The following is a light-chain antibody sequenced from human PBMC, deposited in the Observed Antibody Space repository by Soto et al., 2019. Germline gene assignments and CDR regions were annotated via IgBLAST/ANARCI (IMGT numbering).Light chain of an antibody. V-gene: IGKV3-20*01. CDR3: QQYGSLPIT. CDR1: QSVTSSQSLSNSN. Sequence: ENVLTQSPATLSLSPGETATLSCRASQSVTSSQSLSNSNLAWHQQKPGQAPRLLIYGASSRATGIPDRFSGSGSGTDFTLTISRLEPADFAVYYCQQYGSLPITVGQGTRLEIK. CDR2: GAS. J-gene: IGKJ5*01.